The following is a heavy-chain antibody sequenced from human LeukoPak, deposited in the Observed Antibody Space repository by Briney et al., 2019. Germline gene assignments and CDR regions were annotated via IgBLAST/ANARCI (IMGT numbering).Heavy chain of an antibody. CDR1: GFTFSSYS. Sequence: GGSLRLSCAASGFTFSSYSMNWVRQAPGKGLEWVPSISSSSSYIYYADSVKGRFTISRDNAKNSLYLQMNSLRAEDTAVYYCARDPPYSYGYKNPFDYWGQGTLVTVSS. CDR3: ARDPPYSYGYKNPFDY. CDR2: ISSSSSYI. V-gene: IGHV3-21*01. D-gene: IGHD5-18*01. J-gene: IGHJ4*02.